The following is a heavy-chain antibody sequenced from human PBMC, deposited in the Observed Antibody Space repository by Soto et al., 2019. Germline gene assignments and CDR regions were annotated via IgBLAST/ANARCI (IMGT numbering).Heavy chain of an antibody. CDR1: GFSFGSYS. J-gene: IGHJ6*02. Sequence: PVGSLRLSGAACGFSFGSYSMTWVRQAPGKGREGVSSTTASGGTTYCADSGKRRVTVGRDNSRSTLSLQMNSLTAQDTAIYYCAKEGPYDHGDSRVYYYGVDVWGQGTTVTVSS. CDR3: AKEGPYDHGDSRVYYYGVDV. CDR2: TTASGGTT. D-gene: IGHD4-17*01. V-gene: IGHV3-23*01.